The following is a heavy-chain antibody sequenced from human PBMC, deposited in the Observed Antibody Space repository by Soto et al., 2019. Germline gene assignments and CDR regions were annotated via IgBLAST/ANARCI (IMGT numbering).Heavy chain of an antibody. CDR2: IHIGGGT. J-gene: IGHJ4*02. CDR1: GFIVSTNY. V-gene: IGHV3-66*01. Sequence: EVHLVESGGGLVQPGESLKLSCVVSGFIVSTNYMTWVRQAPGKGLEWVSGIHIGGGTYYADSVDGRITISRDNSENTLYLQINNLRTEDTAVYYCARVMPYCSGGSCHSVDYWGQGTLVNVSS. CDR3: ARVMPYCSGGSCHSVDY. D-gene: IGHD2-15*01.